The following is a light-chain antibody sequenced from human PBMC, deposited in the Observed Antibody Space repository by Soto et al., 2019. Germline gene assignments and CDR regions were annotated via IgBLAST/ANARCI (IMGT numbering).Light chain of an antibody. CDR2: LGS. CDR3: MQPLQTPRT. CDR1: QSLLQNNGYNY. V-gene: IGKV2-28*01. J-gene: IGKJ1*01. Sequence: DIVLTQSPLSLPVTPGEPASISCNSSQSLLQNNGYNYLDWYLQRPGQSPQLLIYLGSTRASGVPDRFSGSGSGTDFTLKISRVEAEDVGVYYCMQPLQTPRTFGQGTRVEIK.